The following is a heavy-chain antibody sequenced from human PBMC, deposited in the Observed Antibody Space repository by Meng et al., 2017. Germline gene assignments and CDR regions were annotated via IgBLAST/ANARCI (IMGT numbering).Heavy chain of an antibody. Sequence: QWHLLHSGAEVKKPGASVKVSCKPSGYNFPDYYIHWVRRAPGQGLEWMGRINPKSGDTHYAQKFQARVTMTGDTSISTAYMELSGLRSDDTATYYCARDEDISAAGKLFGDYWGQGTLVTVSS. CDR2: INPKSGDT. CDR1: GYNFPDYY. V-gene: IGHV1-2*06. CDR3: ARDEDISAAGKLFGDY. J-gene: IGHJ4*02. D-gene: IGHD6-25*01.